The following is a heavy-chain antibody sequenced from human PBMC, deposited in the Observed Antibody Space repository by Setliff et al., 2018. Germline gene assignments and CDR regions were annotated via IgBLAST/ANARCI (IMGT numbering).Heavy chain of an antibody. D-gene: IGHD3-10*01. CDR2: IFYSGST. V-gene: IGHV4-59*01. CDR1: GGSISRDY. CDR3: ARGSEYNPRPYYFDY. Sequence: KTSETLSLTCTVSGGSISRDYWMWIRQPPGKGLEWIGYIFYSGSTNYNPALKSRVTISKDTSKNQLSLRLNSVSAADTAVYYCARGSEYNPRPYYFDYWGQGTLVTVSS. J-gene: IGHJ4*02.